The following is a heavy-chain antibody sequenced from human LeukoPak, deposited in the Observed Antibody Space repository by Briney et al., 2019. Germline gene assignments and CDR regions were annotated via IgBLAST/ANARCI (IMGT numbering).Heavy chain of an antibody. Sequence: GGSLRLSSAASGFTVSSNYMSWVRQAPGKGQEWVSVIYSGTSSTYYTDSVKGRFTISGDNAKNSLYLQMNSLRAEDTAVYYCARARYAAPVDYWGQGTLVTVSP. J-gene: IGHJ4*02. V-gene: IGHV3-53*01. D-gene: IGHD2-2*01. CDR2: IYSGTSST. CDR3: ARARYAAPVDY. CDR1: GFTVSSNY.